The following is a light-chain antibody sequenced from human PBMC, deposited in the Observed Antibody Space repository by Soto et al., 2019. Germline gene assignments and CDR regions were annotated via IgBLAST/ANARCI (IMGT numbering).Light chain of an antibody. Sequence: SGSVGDRVTITCRASQGISSYLAWYQQKPGKAPNLLIYAASTLQSGVPSRFSGSGSGTDFTLTISSLQPEDFATYYCQQLNSYPLAFGGGTKVDIK. CDR3: QQLNSYPLA. CDR1: QGISSY. J-gene: IGKJ4*01. V-gene: IGKV1-9*01. CDR2: AAS.